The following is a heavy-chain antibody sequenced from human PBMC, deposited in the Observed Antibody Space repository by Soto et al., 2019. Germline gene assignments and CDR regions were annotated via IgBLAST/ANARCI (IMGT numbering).Heavy chain of an antibody. J-gene: IGHJ6*02. D-gene: IGHD3-10*01. CDR2: ISYDGSNK. Sequence: QVQLVESGGGVVQPGRSLRLSCAASGFTFSSYGMHWVRQAPGKGLEWVAVISYDGSNKYYADSVKGRFTISRDNSKNTLYLQMNSLRAEDTAVYYCAKGGQGIYQNGMDVWGQGTTVTVSS. CDR1: GFTFSSYG. V-gene: IGHV3-30*18. CDR3: AKGGQGIYQNGMDV.